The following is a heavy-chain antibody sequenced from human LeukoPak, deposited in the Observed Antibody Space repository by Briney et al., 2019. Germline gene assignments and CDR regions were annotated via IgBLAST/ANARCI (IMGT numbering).Heavy chain of an antibody. CDR3: AKRGMVRGVVAYYFDY. V-gene: IGHV3-23*01. CDR1: GFTFSSYA. Sequence: GGSLRLSCAASGFTFSSYAMSWVRQAPGKGLEWVSAISGSGGSTYYADSVKGRFTISRDNSKNTLYLQMNSLRAEDTAVYYCAKRGMVRGVVAYYFDYWGQGTLVTVSS. CDR2: ISGSGGST. D-gene: IGHD3-10*01. J-gene: IGHJ4*02.